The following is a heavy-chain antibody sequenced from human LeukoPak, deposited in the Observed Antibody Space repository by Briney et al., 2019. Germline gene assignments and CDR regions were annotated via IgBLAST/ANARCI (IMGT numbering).Heavy chain of an antibody. D-gene: IGHD2-15*01. CDR3: ARRTGGYCSGGSCYPYYFDY. Sequence: GRSLRLSCAASGFTFSSYGMHWVRQAPGKGLEWVAVISYDGSNKYYADSVKGRFTISRDNSKNTLYLQMNSLRAEDTAVCYCARRTGGYCSGGSCYPYYFDYWGQGTLVTVSS. CDR2: ISYDGSNK. V-gene: IGHV3-30*03. J-gene: IGHJ4*02. CDR1: GFTFSSYG.